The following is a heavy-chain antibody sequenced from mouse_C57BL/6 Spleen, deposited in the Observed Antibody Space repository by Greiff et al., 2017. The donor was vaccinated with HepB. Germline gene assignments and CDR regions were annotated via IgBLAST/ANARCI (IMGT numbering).Heavy chain of an antibody. J-gene: IGHJ1*03. CDR1: GYTFTSYW. D-gene: IGHD1-1*01. CDR3: ARPTTVVATRYFDV. V-gene: IGHV1-50*01. CDR2: IDPSDSYT. Sequence: QVQLQQPGAELVKPGASVKLSCKASGYTFTSYWMQWVKQRPGQGLEWIGEIDPSDSYTNYNQKFKGKATLTVDTSSSTAYMQLSSLTSEDSAVYYCARPTTVVATRYFDVRGTGTTVTVSS.